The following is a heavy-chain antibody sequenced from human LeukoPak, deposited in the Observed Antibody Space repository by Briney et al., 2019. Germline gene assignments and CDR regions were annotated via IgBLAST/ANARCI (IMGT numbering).Heavy chain of an antibody. CDR1: GFTFSSYW. V-gene: IGHV3-7*01. D-gene: IGHD3-3*01. CDR2: IKQDGSEK. Sequence: GGSLRLSCAASGFTFSSYWMSWVRQAPGKGLEWVANIKQDGSEKYYVDSVKGRFTISRDNAKNSLYLQMNSLRAEDTAVYYCARVGGRFLEWLLWEYYFDYWGQGTLVTVSS. J-gene: IGHJ4*02. CDR3: ARVGGRFLEWLLWEYYFDY.